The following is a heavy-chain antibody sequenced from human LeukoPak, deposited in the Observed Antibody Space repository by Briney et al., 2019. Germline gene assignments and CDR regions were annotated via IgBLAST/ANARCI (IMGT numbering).Heavy chain of an antibody. D-gene: IGHD6-6*01. CDR2: INWDGGST. J-gene: IGHJ4*02. V-gene: IGHV3-20*04. CDR3: ARARRSSSYYFDY. Sequence: GGSLRLSCAASGFTFDDYGMSWVRQAPGKGLEWVAGINWDGGSTGYADSVKGRFTISRDNAKNSLYQQMNSLRAEDTAFYYCARARRSSSYYFDYWGQGTLVTVSS. CDR1: GFTFDDYG.